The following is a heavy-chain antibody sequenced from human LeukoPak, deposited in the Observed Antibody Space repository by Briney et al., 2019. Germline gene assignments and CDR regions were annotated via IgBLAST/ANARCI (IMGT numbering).Heavy chain of an antibody. D-gene: IGHD6-25*01. CDR1: GYPFPTYG. J-gene: IGHJ5*02. CDR3: ARAEYASSGSIDP. V-gene: IGHV1-18*01. Sequence: ASVKVSCKASGYPFPTYGMSWVRQAPGQGLEWMGWISVHNGNTNYAQKLQDRVTMTTDTSTSTAYIELRSLRSDDTAVYYCARAEYASSGSIDPWGQGTLVTVSS. CDR2: ISVHNGNT.